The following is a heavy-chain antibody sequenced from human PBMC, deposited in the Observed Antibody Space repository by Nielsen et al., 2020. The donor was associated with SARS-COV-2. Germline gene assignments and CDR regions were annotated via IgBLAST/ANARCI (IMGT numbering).Heavy chain of an antibody. D-gene: IGHD6-19*01. J-gene: IGHJ4*02. V-gene: IGHV3-11*04. CDR1: GFTFSDHY. CDR2: ITNTDAK. CDR3: ASSGWLDH. Sequence: GGSLRLSCAASGFTFSDHYMTWIRQTPGKGLEWVSYITNTDAKYYADSVKGRFTISRDNTQSSLYLHMNSLRAEDTAVYYCASSGWLDHWGQGTLVTVSS.